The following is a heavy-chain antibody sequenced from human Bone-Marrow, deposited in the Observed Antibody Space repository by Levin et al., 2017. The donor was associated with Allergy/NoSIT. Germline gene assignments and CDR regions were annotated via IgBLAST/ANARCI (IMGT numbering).Heavy chain of an antibody. D-gene: IGHD2-2*01. J-gene: IGHJ4*02. CDR2: IYHSGST. CDR1: GSSISSGYY. Sequence: SETLSLTCAVSGSSISSGYYWGWIRQPPGKGLEWIGSIYHSGSTYYNPSLKSRVTISVDTSKNQFSLKLSSVTAADTAVYYCARASIVVVPAAYDYWGQGTLVTVSS. V-gene: IGHV4-38-2*01. CDR3: ARASIVVVPAAYDY.